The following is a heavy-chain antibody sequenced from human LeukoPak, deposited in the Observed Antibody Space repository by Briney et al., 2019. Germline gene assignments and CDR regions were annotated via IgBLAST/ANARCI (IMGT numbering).Heavy chain of an antibody. CDR1: GFTFSSYW. CDR3: ARDRRGSSSTQAIDY. CDR2: IKQDGSEK. Sequence: GGPLRLSCAASGFTFSSYWMSWVRQAAGNGLEWVANIKQDGSEKYYVDSVKGRFTISRDNAKNSLYLQMNSLRAEDTAVYYCARDRRGSSSTQAIDYWGQGTLVTVSS. V-gene: IGHV3-7*01. D-gene: IGHD6-6*01. J-gene: IGHJ4*02.